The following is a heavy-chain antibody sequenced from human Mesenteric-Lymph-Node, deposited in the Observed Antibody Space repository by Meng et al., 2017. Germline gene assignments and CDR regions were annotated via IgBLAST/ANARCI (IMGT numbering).Heavy chain of an antibody. CDR3: ARAGGYNSPFAY. CDR1: DGSISDYY. V-gene: IGHV4-59*01. CDR2: IHYTGTT. J-gene: IGHJ4*02. D-gene: IGHD5-24*01. Sequence: ESLKISCSISDGSISDYYWSWIRQPPGKGLEWIGFIHYTGTTNYDPSLKSRVTMSVDTSKNQFSLKLSSVTAADTAVYYCARAGGYNSPFAYWGQG.